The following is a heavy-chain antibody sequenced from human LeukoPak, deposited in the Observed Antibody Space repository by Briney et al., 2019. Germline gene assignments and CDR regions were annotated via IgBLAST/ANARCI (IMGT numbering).Heavy chain of an antibody. CDR1: GGSISSGSYY. CDR3: AREYCSSTSCYPNDWYFDH. J-gene: IGHJ2*01. Sequence: SETLSLTCTVSGGSISSGSYYWSWIRQPAGKGLEWIGRIYTSGSTNYNPSLKSRVTISVDTSKNQFSLKLSSVTAADTAVYYCAREYCSSTSCYPNDWYFDHWGRGTLVTVSS. CDR2: IYTSGST. D-gene: IGHD2-2*01. V-gene: IGHV4-61*02.